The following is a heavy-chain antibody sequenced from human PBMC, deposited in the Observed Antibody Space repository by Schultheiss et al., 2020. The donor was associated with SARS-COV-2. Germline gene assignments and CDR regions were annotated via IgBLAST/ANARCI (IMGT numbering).Heavy chain of an antibody. D-gene: IGHD3-22*01. CDR3: ARDWSSITMIVDPYYFDY. CDR2: INHSGST. J-gene: IGHJ4*02. V-gene: IGHV4-34*01. CDR1: GGSFSGYY. Sequence: SQTLSLTCAVYGGSFSGYYWRWIRQPPGKGLEWIGEINHSGSTNYNPSLKSRVTISVDTSKNQFSLKLSSVTAEDTAVYYCARDWSSITMIVDPYYFDYWGQGTLVTVSS.